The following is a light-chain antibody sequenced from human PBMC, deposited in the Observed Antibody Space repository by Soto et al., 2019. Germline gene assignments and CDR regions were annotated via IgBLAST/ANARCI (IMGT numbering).Light chain of an antibody. Sequence: EIVLTQSPATLSLSPGERATLSCRASQSVSSYLAWYQQKPGQAPRLLIYDASNRATGIPARFSGSGSGTEFTLTISSLQSEDFAVYYCQQYGSSPMTFGQGTRLEIK. CDR3: QQYGSSPMT. V-gene: IGKV3-11*01. CDR2: DAS. J-gene: IGKJ5*01. CDR1: QSVSSY.